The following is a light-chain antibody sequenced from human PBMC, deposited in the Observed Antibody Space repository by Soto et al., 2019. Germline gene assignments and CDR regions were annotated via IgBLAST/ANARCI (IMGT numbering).Light chain of an antibody. CDR2: WAS. Sequence: DIVMTQSPDSLAVSLGERATINCKSSRNLLYSSNNKNYFAWYQQKPGQPPKLLIYWASTRESGVPDRFSGSGSGTDFTLTISSLQAEDVAVYYCQRYYTTPRTFGQGTKLEI. V-gene: IGKV4-1*01. CDR1: RNLLYSSNNKNY. J-gene: IGKJ2*01. CDR3: QRYYTTPRT.